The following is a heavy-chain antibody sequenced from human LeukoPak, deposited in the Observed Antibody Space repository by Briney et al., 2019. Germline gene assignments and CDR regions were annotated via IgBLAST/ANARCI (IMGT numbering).Heavy chain of an antibody. D-gene: IGHD1-26*01. CDR2: IYYSGST. CDR1: GGSISSYY. CDR3: ARQSFAPFQVGPETPIES. J-gene: IGHJ4*02. Sequence: TSETLSLTCTVSGGSISSYYWSWIRRPPGKGLEWIGYIYYSGSTNYNPSLKSRVTISVDTSKNQFSLKLTSVTAADTAVYYCARQSFAPFQVGPETPIESWGQGTLVTVSS. V-gene: IGHV4-59*08.